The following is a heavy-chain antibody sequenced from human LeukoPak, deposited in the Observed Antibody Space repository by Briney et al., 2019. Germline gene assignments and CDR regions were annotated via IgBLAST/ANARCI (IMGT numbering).Heavy chain of an antibody. CDR1: GYTFTSYD. V-gene: IGHV1-8*03. J-gene: IGHJ4*02. D-gene: IGHD3-9*01. CDR3: ARDTSQYFDWLEY. CDR2: MNPNSGNT. Sequence: ASVKVSCKASGYTFTSYDINWVRQATGQGLEWMGWMNPNSGNTGYAQKFQGRVTITRETSASTVFMELSSLRSEDTAVYYCARDTSQYFDWLEYWGQGTLVTVSS.